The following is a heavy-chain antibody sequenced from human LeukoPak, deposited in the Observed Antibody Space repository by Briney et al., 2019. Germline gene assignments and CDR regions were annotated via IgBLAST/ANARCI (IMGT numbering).Heavy chain of an antibody. D-gene: IGHD6-13*01. CDR3: AKDTRPSWYRNDAFDI. J-gene: IGHJ3*02. CDR1: GFTFHDYA. CDR2: ISWNRGSI. V-gene: IGHV3-9*01. Sequence: GGALRLSCAASGFTFHDYAMHWVRQAPGKGLEGVSGISWNRGSIGYADSVKGRFTISRDNAQNSLYLPMTSLRAEGTALYYCAKDTRPSWYRNDAFDIWGQGTMVTVSS.